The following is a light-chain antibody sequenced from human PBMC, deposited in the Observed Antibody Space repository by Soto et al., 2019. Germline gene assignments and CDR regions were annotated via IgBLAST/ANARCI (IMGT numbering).Light chain of an antibody. CDR2: GAS. CDR1: QSIASSY. CDR3: QHYGTSPFT. V-gene: IGKV3-20*01. Sequence: EIVLTQSPGTLSLSPGERATPSCRASQSIASSYLGWYQQKPGQALRLLIYGASSRATGIPDRFSGSGSGTDFTLSISRLEPEDFAVYYCQHYGTSPFTFGPGTKVEIK. J-gene: IGKJ3*01.